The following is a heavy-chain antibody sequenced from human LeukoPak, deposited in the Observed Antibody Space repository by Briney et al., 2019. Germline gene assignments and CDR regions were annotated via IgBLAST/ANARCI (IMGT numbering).Heavy chain of an antibody. CDR3: ARGRKGNQYRRPFPAHFDY. Sequence: SETLSLTCAVYGGSFSGYYWSWIRQPPGKGLEWIGEINHSGSTNYNPSLKSRVTISVDTSKNQFSLKLSSVTAADTAVYYCARGRKGNQYRRPFPAHFDYWGQGTLVTVSS. J-gene: IGHJ4*02. CDR1: GGSFSGYY. CDR2: INHSGST. D-gene: IGHD1-14*01. V-gene: IGHV4-34*01.